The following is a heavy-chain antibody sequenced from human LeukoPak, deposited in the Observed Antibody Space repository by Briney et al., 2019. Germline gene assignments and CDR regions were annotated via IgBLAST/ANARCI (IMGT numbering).Heavy chain of an antibody. CDR1: GYTFSTYA. J-gene: IGHJ4*02. CDR3: ARLDPYYFDSSGHYDY. CDR2: INADNGNT. V-gene: IGHV1-3*01. D-gene: IGHD3-22*01. Sequence: APVKVSCKTSGYTFSTYAIHWVRQAPGQGLEWMGWINADNGNTKYSQKFQDRVTITRDTSASTAYMELSSLRSEDTAVYYCARLDPYYFDSSGHYDYWGQGTLVTVSS.